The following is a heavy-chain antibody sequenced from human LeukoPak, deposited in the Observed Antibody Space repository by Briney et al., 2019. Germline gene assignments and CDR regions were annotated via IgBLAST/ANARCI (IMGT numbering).Heavy chain of an antibody. Sequence: ASVNVSCKASGYTFTSYYMHWVRQAPGQGLERMGIINPSGGSTSYAQQFQGRVTMTRDMSTSTVYMELRSLRSEDTAVYYCARALGEVGATTRSPDAFDIWGQGTMVTVSS. J-gene: IGHJ3*02. CDR1: GYTFTSYY. D-gene: IGHD1-26*01. CDR2: INPSGGST. CDR3: ARALGEVGATTRSPDAFDI. V-gene: IGHV1-46*01.